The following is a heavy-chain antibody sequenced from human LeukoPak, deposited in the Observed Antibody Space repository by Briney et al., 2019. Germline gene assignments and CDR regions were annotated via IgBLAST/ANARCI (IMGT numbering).Heavy chain of an antibody. V-gene: IGHV4-34*01. CDR2: INHSGST. J-gene: IGHJ6*02. CDR3: ARERYYGMDV. Sequence: SETLSLTCAVYGGSFSGYYWSWIRQPPGKGLEWIGEINHSGSTNYNPSLKSRVTISVDTSKNQFSLKLSSVTAADTAVYYCARERYYGMDVWGQGTTVTVFS. CDR1: GGSFSGYY.